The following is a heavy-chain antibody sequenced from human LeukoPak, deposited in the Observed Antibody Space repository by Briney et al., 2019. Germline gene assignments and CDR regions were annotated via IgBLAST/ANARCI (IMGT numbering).Heavy chain of an antibody. V-gene: IGHV3-33*01. CDR3: ARAGQGRYYDSSGYYKLDY. CDR2: IWYDGSNK. D-gene: IGHD3-22*01. J-gene: IGHJ4*02. Sequence: RPGGSLRLSCAASGFTFSSYGMHWVRQAPGKGPEWVAVIWYDGSNKYYADSVKGRFTISRDNSKNTLYLQMNSLRAEDTAVYYCARAGQGRYYDSSGYYKLDYWGQGTLVTVSS. CDR1: GFTFSSYG.